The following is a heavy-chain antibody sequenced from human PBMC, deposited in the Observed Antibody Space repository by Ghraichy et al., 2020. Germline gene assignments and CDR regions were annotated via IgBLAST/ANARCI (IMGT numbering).Heavy chain of an antibody. D-gene: IGHD1-26*01. V-gene: IGHV4-34*01. Sequence: SQTLSLTCAVYGGSFSGYYWSWIRQPPGKGLEWIGEINHSGSTNYNPSLKSRVTISVDTSKNQFSLKLSSVTAADTAVYYCARHRVIYFMSGSYYYFDYWGQGTLVTVSS. CDR2: INHSGST. J-gene: IGHJ4*02. CDR3: ARHRVIYFMSGSYYYFDY. CDR1: GGSFSGYY.